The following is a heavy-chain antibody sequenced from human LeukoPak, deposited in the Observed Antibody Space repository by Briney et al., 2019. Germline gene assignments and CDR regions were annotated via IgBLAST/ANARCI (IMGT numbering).Heavy chain of an antibody. Sequence: SETLSLTCTVSGGSISSSSYYWGWIRQPPGKGLEWIGSIYYSGSTYYNPSLKSRVTISVDTSKNQFPLKLSSVAAADTAVYYCARSSYYYDSSGYYSILKFDYWGQGTLVTVSS. D-gene: IGHD3-22*01. CDR2: IYYSGST. J-gene: IGHJ4*02. CDR3: ARSSYYYDSSGYYSILKFDY. V-gene: IGHV4-39*06. CDR1: GGSISSSSYY.